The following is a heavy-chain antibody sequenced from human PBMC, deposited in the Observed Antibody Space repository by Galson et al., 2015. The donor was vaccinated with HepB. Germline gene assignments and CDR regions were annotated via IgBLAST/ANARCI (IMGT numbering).Heavy chain of an antibody. CDR3: ARDIGEYDSSGPLDY. J-gene: IGHJ4*02. V-gene: IGHV3-48*01. D-gene: IGHD3-22*01. CDR2: ISSSSSTI. CDR1: GFTFSSYS. Sequence: SLRLSCAASGFTFSSYSMNWVRQAPGKGLEWVSYISSSSSTIYYADSVKGRFTISRDNAKNSLYLQMNSLRAEDTAVYYCARDIGEYDSSGPLDYWGQGTLVTVSS.